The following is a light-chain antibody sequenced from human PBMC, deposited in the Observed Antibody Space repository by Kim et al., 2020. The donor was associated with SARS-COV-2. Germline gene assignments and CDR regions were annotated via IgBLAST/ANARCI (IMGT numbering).Light chain of an antibody. J-gene: IGLJ2*01. CDR3: SSHAGRV. V-gene: IGLV2-11*01. Sequence: QSALTQPRSVSGSPGQSVTISCTGTSSDVGGYNYVSWYQQHPGKAPKLMIYDVSKRPSGVPDRFSGSKSGNTASLTVSGLQAEDEADYYCSSHAGRVFGGGTQLIVL. CDR2: DVS. CDR1: SSDVGGYNY.